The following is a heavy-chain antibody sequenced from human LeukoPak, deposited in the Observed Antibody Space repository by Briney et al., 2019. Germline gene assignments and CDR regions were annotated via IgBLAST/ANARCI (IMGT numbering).Heavy chain of an antibody. Sequence: QPGGSLRLSCATAGFTFSNYWMTWVRQAPGKGLEWVANIKEDGSEKYYVDSVKGRFTISRDNAMKSLYLQMNSLRAEDTAVYYCARLRITGGHYYQHGLDVWGQGTTVTVSS. CDR2: IKEDGSEK. J-gene: IGHJ6*02. D-gene: IGHD2-8*02. V-gene: IGHV3-7*05. CDR3: ARLRITGGHYYQHGLDV. CDR1: GFTFSNYW.